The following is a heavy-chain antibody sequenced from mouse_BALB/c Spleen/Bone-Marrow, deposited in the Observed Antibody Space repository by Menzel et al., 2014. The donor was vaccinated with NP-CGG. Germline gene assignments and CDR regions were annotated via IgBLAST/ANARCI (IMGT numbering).Heavy chain of an antibody. J-gene: IGHJ1*01. CDR2: IDPANGNT. V-gene: IGHV14-3*02. Sequence: VQLKESGAELVKPGASVKLSCTASGFNIIDTYMHWVKQRPEQGLEWIGRIDPANGNTKYDPKFQGKATITADTSSNTAYLQLSSLTSEDTAVYYCASYRYAWYFDVWGAGTTVTVSS. CDR3: ASYRYAWYFDV. CDR1: GFNIIDTY. D-gene: IGHD2-14*01.